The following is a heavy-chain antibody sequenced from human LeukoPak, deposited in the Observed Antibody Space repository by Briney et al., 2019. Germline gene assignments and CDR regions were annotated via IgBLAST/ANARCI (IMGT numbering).Heavy chain of an antibody. D-gene: IGHD3-22*01. CDR2: INYGGTT. CDR1: GGSISSSNYY. Sequence: SETLSLTCTVSGGSISSSNYYWSWIRQPPGRELEWIASINYGGTTYYNPSLKSRVTISVDTSKNQFSLRLSSVTAADTAVYYCARLRAYYYDSSGYYNFDFWGQGTLVTVSS. V-gene: IGHV4-39*01. CDR3: ARLRAYYYDSSGYYNFDF. J-gene: IGHJ4*02.